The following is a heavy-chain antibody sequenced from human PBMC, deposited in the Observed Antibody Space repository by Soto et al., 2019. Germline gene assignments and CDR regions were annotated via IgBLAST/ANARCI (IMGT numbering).Heavy chain of an antibody. CDR2: IYYSGST. Sequence: SETLSLTCTVSGGSISSGGYYLSWIRPHPGKGLEWIGYIYYSGSTYYNPSLKSRVTISVDTSKNQFSLKLSSVTAADTAVYYCARNGLWFGELSSYYYYYGMDVWGQGTTVTVSS. CDR1: GGSISSGGYY. J-gene: IGHJ6*02. V-gene: IGHV4-61*08. CDR3: ARNGLWFGELSSYYYYYGMDV. D-gene: IGHD3-10*01.